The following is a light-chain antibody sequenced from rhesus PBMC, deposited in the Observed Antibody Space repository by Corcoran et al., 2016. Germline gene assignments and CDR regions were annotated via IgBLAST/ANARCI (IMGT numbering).Light chain of an antibody. CDR3: QHGYGTPLT. J-gene: IGKJ4*01. CDR2: KAS. CDR1: ENVNNY. V-gene: IGKV1-74*01. Sequence: DIQMTQSPSSLSASVGDRVTITCRASENVNNYLNWYQQKTGKDPKLLIYKASTLQSGVPSRFSGIGSCKDYTFTISSLQPEDVATYYCQHGYGTPLTFGGGTKVELK.